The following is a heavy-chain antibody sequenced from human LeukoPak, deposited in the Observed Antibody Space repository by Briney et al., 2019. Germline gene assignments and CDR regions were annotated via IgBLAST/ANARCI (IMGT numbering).Heavy chain of an antibody. CDR3: ARARTSIAARPGNAFDI. CDR2: IYTSGST. Sequence: SETLSLTCAVYGGSFSGYYWSWIRQPAGKGLEWIGRIYTSGSTNYNPSLKSRVTISVDTSKNQFSLKLSSVTAADTAVYYCARARTSIAARPGNAFDIWGQGTMVTVSS. J-gene: IGHJ3*02. V-gene: IGHV4-59*10. CDR1: GGSFSGYY. D-gene: IGHD6-6*01.